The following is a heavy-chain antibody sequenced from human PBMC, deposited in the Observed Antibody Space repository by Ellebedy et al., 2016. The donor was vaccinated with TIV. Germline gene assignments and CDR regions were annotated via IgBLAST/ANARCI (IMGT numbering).Heavy chain of an antibody. CDR1: GFTFSSYI. CDR2: ISSDGSNK. D-gene: IGHD3-22*01. J-gene: IGHJ4*02. V-gene: IGHV3-30-3*01. Sequence: PGGSLRLSCAASGFTFSSYIMHWVRQAPGKGLEWVAVISSDGSNKDYADSVKGRFTISRDKSENTLYLQMNSLRAGDTAVYYCARGETADYYDSSGYYQRLLWGFDYWGQGTLVTVSS. CDR3: ARGETADYYDSSGYYQRLLWGFDY.